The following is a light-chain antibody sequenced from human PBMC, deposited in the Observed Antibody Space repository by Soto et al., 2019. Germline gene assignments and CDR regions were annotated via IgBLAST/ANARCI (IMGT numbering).Light chain of an antibody. CDR3: QSYDSSLNVYV. Sequence: QSVLTQPPSASGTPGQRVTISCSGSSSNIGSNYVYWYQQLPGTAPKLLIYSNNQRPSGVPDRFSGSRSGTSVSLVITGLQAADEADYYCQSYDSSLNVYVFGPGTKVTVL. V-gene: IGLV1-44*01. CDR2: SNN. CDR1: SSNIGSNY. J-gene: IGLJ1*01.